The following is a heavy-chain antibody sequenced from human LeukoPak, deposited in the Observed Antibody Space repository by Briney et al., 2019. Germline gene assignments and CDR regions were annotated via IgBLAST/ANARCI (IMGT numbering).Heavy chain of an antibody. V-gene: IGHV3-66*01. D-gene: IGHD6-13*01. CDR2: IYSGGST. CDR1: GFTVSSNY. J-gene: IGHJ4*02. Sequence: GGSLRLSCAASGFTVSSNYMSWVRQAPGKGLEWVSVIYSGGSTYYADSVKGRFTISRDNSKNTLYLQMNSLRAEDTAVYYCARGIYAAAGTGLFDYWGQGTLVTVSS. CDR3: ARGIYAAAGTGLFDY.